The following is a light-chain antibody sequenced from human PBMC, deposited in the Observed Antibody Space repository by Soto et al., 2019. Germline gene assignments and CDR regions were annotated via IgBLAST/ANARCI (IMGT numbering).Light chain of an antibody. V-gene: IGKV3-15*01. CDR1: QSVSLS. J-gene: IGKJ5*01. CDR3: QQYNNWPPIT. Sequence: EIVLTQSPATLSVSLGDSATLSCRAGQSVSLSLAWYQMRPGQPPRLLIYDASTRATGIPARFSGSGSGTEFTLTIGSLQSEDFAVYYCQQYNNWPPITFGQGTRLEIK. CDR2: DAS.